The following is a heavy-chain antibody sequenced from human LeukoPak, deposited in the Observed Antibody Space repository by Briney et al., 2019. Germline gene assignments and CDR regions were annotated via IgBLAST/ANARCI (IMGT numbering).Heavy chain of an antibody. CDR1: GFTFSDYY. Sequence: GGSLRLSCAASGFTFSDYYMSWIRQAPGKGLEWVSYISSNGSTIYYADSVKGRFTISRDNARNSLYLQMNSLRAEDTAVYYCARDPRYYYDSSGYFNDAFDIWGQGTMVTVSS. V-gene: IGHV3-11*01. CDR3: ARDPRYYYDSSGYFNDAFDI. D-gene: IGHD3-22*01. J-gene: IGHJ3*02. CDR2: ISSNGSTI.